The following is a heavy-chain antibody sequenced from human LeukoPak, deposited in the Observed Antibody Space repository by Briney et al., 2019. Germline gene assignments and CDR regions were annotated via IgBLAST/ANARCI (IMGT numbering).Heavy chain of an antibody. V-gene: IGHV3-48*01. CDR2: ISSSGSTI. J-gene: IGHJ1*01. Sequence: PGGSLRLSCAASGFTFSYYSMNWVRQAPGKGLEWVSYISSSGSTIYYADSVKGRFTISRDNAKNSLYLQMNSLRAEDTAVYYCARGPRGYDSSGYPEFFQHWGQGTLVTVSS. CDR3: ARGPRGYDSSGYPEFFQH. D-gene: IGHD3-22*01. CDR1: GFTFSYYS.